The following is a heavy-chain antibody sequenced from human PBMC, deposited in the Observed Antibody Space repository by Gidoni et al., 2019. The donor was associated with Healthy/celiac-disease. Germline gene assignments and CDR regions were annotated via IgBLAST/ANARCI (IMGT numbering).Heavy chain of an antibody. Sequence: QVQLQESGPGLVKPSETLSLTCTVSGGSISSYYWSWIRQPPGKGLEWIGYIYYSGSTNYNPSLKSRVTISVDTSKNQFSLKLSSVTAADTAVYYCARGGRRGFFDYWGQGTLVTVSS. V-gene: IGHV4-59*01. CDR1: GGSISSYY. J-gene: IGHJ4*02. D-gene: IGHD3-16*01. CDR2: IYYSGST. CDR3: ARGGRRGFFDY.